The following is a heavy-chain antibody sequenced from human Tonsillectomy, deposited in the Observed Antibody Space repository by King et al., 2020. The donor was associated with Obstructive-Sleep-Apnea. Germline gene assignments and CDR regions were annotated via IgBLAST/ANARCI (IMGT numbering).Heavy chain of an antibody. V-gene: IGHV5-51*01. CDR3: ARRDSSGWYYFDY. CDR2: TYPGDSDT. J-gene: IGHJ4*02. D-gene: IGHD6-19*01. Sequence: QLVQSGAEVKKPGESLKISCKGSGYSFTTYWIGWGRQMPGKGLEWMGITYPGDSDTGYSPSFQGQVTISADKSISTAYLQWSSLKASDTAMYYCARRDSSGWYYFDYWGQGTLVTVSS. CDR1: GYSFTTYW.